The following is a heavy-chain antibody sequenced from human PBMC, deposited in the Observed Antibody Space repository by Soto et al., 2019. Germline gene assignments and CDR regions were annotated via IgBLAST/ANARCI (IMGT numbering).Heavy chain of an antibody. V-gene: IGHV3-30*03. CDR1: GFTFSSYG. D-gene: IGHD3-10*01. J-gene: IGHJ4*02. Sequence: PGGSLRLSCAASGFTFSSYGMHWVRQAPGKGLEWVTIISKDGNSKHYADSVKGRFTISRDNSKNTLFLQMNSLRAEDTAVYYCARDPQGSYCYIDYWGQGTPVTVSS. CDR3: ARDPQGSYCYIDY. CDR2: ISKDGNSK.